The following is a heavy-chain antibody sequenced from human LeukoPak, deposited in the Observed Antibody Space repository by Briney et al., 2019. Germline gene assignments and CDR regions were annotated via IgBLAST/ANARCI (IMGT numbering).Heavy chain of an antibody. J-gene: IGHJ4*02. CDR2: ISYDGSNK. Sequence: GGSLRLSCAASGFTFSSSGMHWVRQAPGKGLEWVAVISYDGSNKYYADSVKGRFTISRDNSKNTLYLQMNSLRAEDTAVYYCAKWGRLYSGQYYFDYWGQGTLVTVSS. D-gene: IGHD5-12*01. CDR3: AKWGRLYSGQYYFDY. CDR1: GFTFSSSG. V-gene: IGHV3-30*18.